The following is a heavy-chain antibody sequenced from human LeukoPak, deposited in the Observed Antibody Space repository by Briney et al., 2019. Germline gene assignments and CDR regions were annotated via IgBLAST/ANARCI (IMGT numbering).Heavy chain of an antibody. V-gene: IGHV3-23*01. CDR1: GFTFSSYG. J-gene: IGHJ4*02. CDR2: ISGSGGST. Sequence: GGSLRLSCAASGFTFSSYGMSWVRQAPGKGLEWVSAISGSGGSTCYADSVKGRFTISRDNAKNSVYLQMNGLRAEDTALYYCARGLMGGWPNFEYWGQGTLVTVSS. D-gene: IGHD2-8*01. CDR3: ARGLMGGWPNFEY.